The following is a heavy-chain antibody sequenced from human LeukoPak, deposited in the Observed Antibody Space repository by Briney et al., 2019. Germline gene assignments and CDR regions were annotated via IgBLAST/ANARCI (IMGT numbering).Heavy chain of an antibody. D-gene: IGHD2-2*01. V-gene: IGHV4-34*01. CDR3: ARDIVVVPAAMFGVGHYYYYYYMDV. Sequence: SETLSLTCAVYGGSFSGYYWSWIRQPPGKGMEWIGEITHSGSTNYNPSLKSRVIISVDTSKTQFSLKLSSVPAADSAVYYCARDIVVVPAAMFGVGHYYYYYYMDVWGKGTTVTISS. CDR1: GGSFSGYY. CDR2: ITHSGST. J-gene: IGHJ6*03.